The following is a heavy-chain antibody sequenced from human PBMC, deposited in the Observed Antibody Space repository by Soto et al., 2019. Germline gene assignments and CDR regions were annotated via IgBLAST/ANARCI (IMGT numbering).Heavy chain of an antibody. CDR1: GFTFRRYS. J-gene: IGHJ4*02. CDR2: ISSSSTTI. CDR3: ARDFYGSGSYYDF. V-gene: IGHV3-48*02. Sequence: VGSLRLSCAVSGFTFRRYSMNWVRQAPGKGLEWVSYISSSSTTIYYADSVKGRFTISRDNAKNSLSLQMYSLRDEDTAVYYCARDFYGSGSYYDFWGQGTLVTVS. D-gene: IGHD3-10*01.